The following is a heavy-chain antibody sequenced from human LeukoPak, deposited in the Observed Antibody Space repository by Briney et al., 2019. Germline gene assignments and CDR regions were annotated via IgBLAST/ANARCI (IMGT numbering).Heavy chain of an antibody. CDR3: AGSVSGTWPY. CDR1: GFPFSNYY. J-gene: IGHJ4*02. CDR2: IRNKASRHTT. D-gene: IGHD2-15*01. V-gene: IGHV3-72*01. Sequence: PGGSLRLSCAASGFPFSNYYMDWVRQAPGQGLEWVGRIRNKASRHTTEYAASVKGRFTISRDDSKNSLYPQMNSLKTEDTAVYYCAGSVSGTWPYWGQGTLVTVSS.